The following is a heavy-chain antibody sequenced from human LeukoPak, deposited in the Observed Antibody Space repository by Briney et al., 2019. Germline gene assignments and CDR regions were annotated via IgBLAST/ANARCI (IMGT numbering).Heavy chain of an antibody. J-gene: IGHJ4*02. CDR2: INPNSGGT. CDR1: GYTFSDHY. CDR3: ARGALDPETVTNYFEY. Sequence: ASVTVSCKASGYTFSDHYMQWVRQAPGQGFEWLGWINPNSGGTSYARKFRGRVTMTRDMSLSTAYMELSRLTYDDTAVYYCARGALDPETVTNYFEYWAQGTLVTVSS. V-gene: IGHV1-2*02. D-gene: IGHD4-17*01.